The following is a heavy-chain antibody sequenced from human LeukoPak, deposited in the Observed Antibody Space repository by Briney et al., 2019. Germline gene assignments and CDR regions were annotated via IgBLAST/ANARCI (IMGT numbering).Heavy chain of an antibody. CDR3: ARDASSGYYALGYFDY. V-gene: IGHV4-30-2*01. CDR1: GGSISSGGYS. CDR2: IYHSGST. D-gene: IGHD3-22*01. J-gene: IGHJ4*02. Sequence: SETLSLTCAVSGGSISSGGYSWSWIRQPPGKGLEWIGYIYHSGSTYYNPSLKSRVTMSVDTSKNQFSLKLSSVTAADTAVYYCARDASSGYYALGYFDYWGQGTLVTVSS.